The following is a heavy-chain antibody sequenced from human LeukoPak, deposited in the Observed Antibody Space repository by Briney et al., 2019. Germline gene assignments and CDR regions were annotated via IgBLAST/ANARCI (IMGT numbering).Heavy chain of an antibody. CDR2: IYPGDSDT. Sequence: PGESLKISCKGSGYSFTSYWIGWVRKMPGKGLEWMGIIYPGDSDTRYSPSFQGQVTISADKSISIAYLQWSSLKASDTAMYYCARHGPMYYYDSSGYCDYWGQGTLVTVSS. V-gene: IGHV5-51*01. J-gene: IGHJ4*02. CDR3: ARHGPMYYYDSSGYCDY. CDR1: GYSFTSYW. D-gene: IGHD3-22*01.